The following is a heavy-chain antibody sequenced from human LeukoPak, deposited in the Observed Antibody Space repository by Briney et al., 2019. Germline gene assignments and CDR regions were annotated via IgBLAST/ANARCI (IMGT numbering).Heavy chain of an antibody. CDR2: INPNSGGT. J-gene: IGHJ4*02. Sequence: ASVKVSCKTSGYTFTGYYMHWVRQAPGQELEWMGRINPNSGGTNYAQKFQGRVTMTRDTSISTAYMELSRLRSDDTAVYYCARDPRIAVAGKYFDYWGQGTLVTVSS. CDR1: GYTFTGYY. CDR3: ARDPRIAVAGKYFDY. D-gene: IGHD6-19*01. V-gene: IGHV1-2*06.